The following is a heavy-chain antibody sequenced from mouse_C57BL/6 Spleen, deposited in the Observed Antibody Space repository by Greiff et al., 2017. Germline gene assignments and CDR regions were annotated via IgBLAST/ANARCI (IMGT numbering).Heavy chain of an antibody. CDR3: ARSQYYGSSLFAY. D-gene: IGHD1-1*01. J-gene: IGHJ3*01. Sequence: VQLQQSGPELVKPGASVKISCKASGYAFSSSWMNWVKQRPGKGLEWIGRIYPGDGDTNYNGKFKGKATLTADKSSSTAYMQLSSLTSEDSAVYFCARSQYYGSSLFAYWGQGTLVTVSA. CDR2: IYPGDGDT. CDR1: GYAFSSSW. V-gene: IGHV1-82*01.